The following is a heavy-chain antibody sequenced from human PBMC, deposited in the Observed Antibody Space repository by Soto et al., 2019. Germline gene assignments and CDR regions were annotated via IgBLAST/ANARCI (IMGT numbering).Heavy chain of an antibody. D-gene: IGHD6-6*01. J-gene: IGHJ6*02. CDR1: GYSFTFYW. V-gene: IGHV5-10-1*01. CDR2: IDPSDSHT. Sequence: GESLKIACKGSGYSFTFYWISWVRQMSGKGLEWMGKIDPSDSHTNYIPSFQGPVTISADKSISTAYLQWCSLKASDTAMDYCARLDSSSSFLDYFCGMDVWGQGTTVTVPS. CDR3: ARLDSSSSFLDYFCGMDV.